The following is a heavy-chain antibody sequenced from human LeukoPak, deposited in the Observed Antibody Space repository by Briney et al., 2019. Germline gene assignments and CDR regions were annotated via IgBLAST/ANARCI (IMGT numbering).Heavy chain of an antibody. CDR1: GGSISSSSYY. CDR2: VYYSGNT. Sequence: PSETLSLTCAVSGGSISSSSYYWGWIRQPPGKGLEWIGSVYYSGNTYYNPSLKSRVTISVDTSKNQFSLKLSSVTAADTAVYYCATPARYYDSSGYFYYYWGQGTLVTVSS. V-gene: IGHV4-39*01. D-gene: IGHD3-22*01. J-gene: IGHJ4*02. CDR3: ATPARYYDSSGYFYYY.